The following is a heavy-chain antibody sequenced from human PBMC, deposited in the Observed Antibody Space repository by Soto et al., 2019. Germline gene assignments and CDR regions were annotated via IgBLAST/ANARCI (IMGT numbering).Heavy chain of an antibody. CDR1: GYTFTSYG. J-gene: IGHJ3*02. D-gene: IGHD3-10*01. CDR2: ISAYNGNT. V-gene: IGHV1-18*01. CDR3: ARDLGPYYYGSGSLGAFDI. Sequence: ASVKVSCKASGYTFTSYGISWVRQAPGQGLEWMGWISAYNGNTNYAQKLQGRVTMTTDTSTSTAYMELRSLRSDDTAVYYCARDLGPYYYGSGSLGAFDIWGQGTMVTVSS.